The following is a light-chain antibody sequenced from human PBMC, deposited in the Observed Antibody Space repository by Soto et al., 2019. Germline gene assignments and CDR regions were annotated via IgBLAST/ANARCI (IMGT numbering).Light chain of an antibody. Sequence: EIVLTQSPGTLSLSPGERATLSCRASRSVSSNYLAWYQQKPGQAPRLLIYGASTRATGIPDRFSGSGSGTDFTLTISRLETEDFAVYYCQQYGSSPWTFGQGTKVDIK. V-gene: IGKV3-20*01. J-gene: IGKJ1*01. CDR1: RSVSSNY. CDR3: QQYGSSPWT. CDR2: GAS.